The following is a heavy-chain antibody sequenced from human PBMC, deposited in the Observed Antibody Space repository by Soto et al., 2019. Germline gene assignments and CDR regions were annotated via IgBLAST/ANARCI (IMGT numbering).Heavy chain of an antibody. CDR1: GFTFSSYA. CDR2: ISGSGGST. CDR3: CVRVAATPGYYGMDV. D-gene: IGHD2-15*01. J-gene: IGHJ6*02. V-gene: IGHV3-23*01. Sequence: EVQLLESGGGLVQPGGSLRLSCAASGFTFSSYAMSWVRQAPGKGLEWVSAISGSGGSTYYADSVKGRFTISRDNSKNTLYLQMNSLRAEDTAVEYFCVRVAATPGYYGMDVWGQGTTGTVSS.